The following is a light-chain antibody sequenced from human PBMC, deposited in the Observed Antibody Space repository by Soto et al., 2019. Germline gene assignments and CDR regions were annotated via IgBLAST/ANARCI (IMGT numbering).Light chain of an antibody. Sequence: EIVLTQSPATLSLSPGERATLSCRASQSISVYLAWYQQKPGQSPRLLIYDAFKRATGIPARFSGSASGTDFTLTISSLETEDFAVYYCQQRSKWPPITFGQGTRLEIK. CDR2: DAF. J-gene: IGKJ5*01. CDR3: QQRSKWPPIT. V-gene: IGKV3-11*01. CDR1: QSISVY.